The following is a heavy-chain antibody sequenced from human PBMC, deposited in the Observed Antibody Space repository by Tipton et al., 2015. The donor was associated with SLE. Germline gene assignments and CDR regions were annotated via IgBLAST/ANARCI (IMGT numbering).Heavy chain of an antibody. V-gene: IGHV4-34*01. J-gene: IGHJ3*02. CDR1: GGSFSGYY. CDR2: INHSGST. Sequence: TLSLTCAVYGGSFSGYYWSWIRQPPGKGLEWIGEINHSGSTNYNPSLKSRVTISVDTSKNQFSLKLSSVTAADTAVYYCARPGGSDAFDIWGQGTMVTVSS. CDR3: ARPGGSDAFDI.